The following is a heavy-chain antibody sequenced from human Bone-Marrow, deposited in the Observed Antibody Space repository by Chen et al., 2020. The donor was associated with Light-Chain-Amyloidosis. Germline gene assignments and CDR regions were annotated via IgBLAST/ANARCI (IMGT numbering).Heavy chain of an antibody. CDR3: ANGDSSGWFESFDY. CDR2: ISGPCGTT. J-gene: IGHJ4*02. D-gene: IGHD6-19*01. CDR1: GFSFSTSA. V-gene: IGHV3-23*04. Sequence: EVQLVESGGNLVQPGGSLRLSCAASGFSFSTSAMSWIRQAPGKGLEWVSTISGPCGTTYYADAVKGRFSISRDDSKNTVDLQMNSLRAEDTAVYFCANGDSSGWFESFDYWGQGTLVSVSS.